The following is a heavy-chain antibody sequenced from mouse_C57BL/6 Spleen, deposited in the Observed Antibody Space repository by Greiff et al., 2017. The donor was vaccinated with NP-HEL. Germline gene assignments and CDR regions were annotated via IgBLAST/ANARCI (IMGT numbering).Heavy chain of an antibody. CDR1: GYAFSSSW. V-gene: IGHV1-82*01. CDR3: ARAPAAQATGAMDY. CDR2: IYPGDGDT. Sequence: QVQLQQSGPELVKPGASVKISCKASGYAFSSSWMNWVKQRPGKGLEWIGRIYPGDGDTNYNGKFKGKATLTADKSSSTAYMQLSSLTSEDSAVYFCARAPAAQATGAMDYWGQGTSVTVSS. D-gene: IGHD3-2*02. J-gene: IGHJ4*01.